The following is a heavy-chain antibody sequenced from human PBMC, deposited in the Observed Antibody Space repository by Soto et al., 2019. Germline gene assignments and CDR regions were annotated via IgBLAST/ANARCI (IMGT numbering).Heavy chain of an antibody. Sequence: SETLSLTCSVSGGSIGSYYWSWIRQPPGKGLEWIGYIFYSGSTYYNPSLKSRITISVDTSKNQFSLKLSSVTAADTAVYYCARVSYYYGSGSSSDYWGQGTLVTVSS. CDR3: ARVSYYYGSGSSSDY. CDR1: GGSIGSYY. V-gene: IGHV4-30-4*08. CDR2: IFYSGST. J-gene: IGHJ4*02. D-gene: IGHD3-10*01.